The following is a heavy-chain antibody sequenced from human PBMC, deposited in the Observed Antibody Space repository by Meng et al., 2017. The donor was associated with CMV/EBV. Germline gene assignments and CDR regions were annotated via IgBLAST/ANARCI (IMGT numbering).Heavy chain of an antibody. Sequence: SVKVSCKASGYTFTGYYMHWVRQAPGQGLEWMGRINPILGIANYAQKFQGRVTITADKSTSTAYMELSSLRSEDTAVYYCARGVSFWSGYYWGQGTLVTVSS. V-gene: IGHV1-69*04. CDR3: ARGVSFWSGYY. J-gene: IGHJ1*01. D-gene: IGHD3-3*01. CDR2: INPILGIA. CDR1: GYTFTGYY.